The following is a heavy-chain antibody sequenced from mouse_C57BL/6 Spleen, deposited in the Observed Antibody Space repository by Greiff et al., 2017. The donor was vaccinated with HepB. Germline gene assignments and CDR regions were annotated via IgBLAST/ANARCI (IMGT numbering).Heavy chain of an antibody. V-gene: IGHV5-4*03. D-gene: IGHD1-1*01. Sequence: EVKLMESGGGLVKPGGSLKLSCAASGFTFSSYAMSWVRQTPEKRLEWVATISDGGSYTYYPDNVKGRVTISRDNAKNNLYLQMSHLKSEDTAMYYCARVGGGSSYWFAYWGQGTLVTVSA. CDR2: ISDGGSYT. CDR1: GFTFSSYA. CDR3: ARVGGGSSYWFAY. J-gene: IGHJ3*01.